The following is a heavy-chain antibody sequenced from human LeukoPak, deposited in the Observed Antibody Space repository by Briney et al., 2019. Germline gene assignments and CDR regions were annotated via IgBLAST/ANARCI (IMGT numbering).Heavy chain of an antibody. CDR1: GFTFSSYG. J-gene: IGHJ4*02. Sequence: GGSLRLSCAASGFTFSSYGMHWVRQAPGRGLEWVAVIWYDGSNKYYADSVKGRFTISRDNSKNTLYLQMNSLRAKDTAVYYCARDGGTMILVVMDYWGEGTLVTVSS. D-gene: IGHD3-22*01. CDR3: ARDGGTMILVVMDY. V-gene: IGHV3-33*01. CDR2: IWYDGSNK.